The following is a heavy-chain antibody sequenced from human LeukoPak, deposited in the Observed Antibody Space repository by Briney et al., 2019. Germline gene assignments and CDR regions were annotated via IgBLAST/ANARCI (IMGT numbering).Heavy chain of an antibody. CDR1: GGSISSSSYY. J-gene: IGHJ5*02. CDR2: IYYSGST. CDR3: ARDGGIAAAGINNWFDP. D-gene: IGHD6-13*01. Sequence: SETLSLTCTVSGGSISSSSYYWGWIRQPPGKGLEWIGSIYYSGSTYYNPSLKSRVTISVDTSKNQFSLKLSSVTAADTAVYYCARDGGIAAAGINNWFDPWGQGTLVTVSS. V-gene: IGHV4-39*02.